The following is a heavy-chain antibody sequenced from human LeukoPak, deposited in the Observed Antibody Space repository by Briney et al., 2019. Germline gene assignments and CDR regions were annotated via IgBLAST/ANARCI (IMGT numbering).Heavy chain of an antibody. CDR3: ARDFGIFGTSSWTGPDY. CDR1: GYTFTGYY. Sequence: VASVKVSCKTSGYTFTGYYIHWVRQAPGQGLEWMGWINPNSGGTNYAQKFQGRVTMTKDTSISTGYMELSRLRSDDTAIYYCARDFGIFGTSSWTGPDYWGQGTLVTVSS. V-gene: IGHV1-2*02. CDR2: INPNSGGT. J-gene: IGHJ4*02. D-gene: IGHD6-13*01.